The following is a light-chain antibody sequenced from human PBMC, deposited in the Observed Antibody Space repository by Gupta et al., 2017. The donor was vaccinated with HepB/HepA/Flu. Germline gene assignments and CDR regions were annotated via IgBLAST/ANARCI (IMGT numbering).Light chain of an antibody. CDR3: SSVTKSKTML. CDR2: DVN. CDR1: SSDVGAYNH. Sequence: QSALTQPASVSGSPGQSITISCTGTSSDVGAYNHVCWYQQHPTEVPKLIISDVNKRPSGVSDRFSGSKSGNTASLTISGRQAEDEADYYCSSVTKSKTMLFGGGTKLTVL. J-gene: IGLJ2*01. V-gene: IGLV2-14*03.